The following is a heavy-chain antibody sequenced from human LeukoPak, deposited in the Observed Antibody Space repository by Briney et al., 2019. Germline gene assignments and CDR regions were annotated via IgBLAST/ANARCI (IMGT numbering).Heavy chain of an antibody. CDR1: GFTFSSYS. V-gene: IGHV3-21*01. D-gene: IGHD4-17*01. J-gene: IGHJ5*02. CDR2: ISSSSSYI. CDR3: ARDLWTVTTRYSRFDP. Sequence: GGSLRLSCAASGFTFSSYSMNLVRQAPGKGLEWVSSISSSSSYIYYADSVKGRFTISRDNAKNSLYLQMNSLRAEDTAVYYCARDLWTVTTRYSRFDPWGQGTLVTVSS.